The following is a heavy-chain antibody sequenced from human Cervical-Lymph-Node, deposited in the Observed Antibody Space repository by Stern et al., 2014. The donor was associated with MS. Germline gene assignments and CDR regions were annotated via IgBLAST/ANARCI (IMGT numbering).Heavy chain of an antibody. CDR1: GGTFSNYA. V-gene: IGHV1-69*01. CDR2: IVPLFGKP. Sequence: VQLVESGAEVKKPGSSVKVSCKASGGTFSNYATSWVRQAPGQGLEWMGGIVPLFGKPRYAQKFQGRATRTADESTSTAYMDLSSVRSEDTAVYYCASPLTATSVPFGYYGMDVWGQGTTVTV. D-gene: IGHD4-17*01. CDR3: ASPLTATSVPFGYYGMDV. J-gene: IGHJ6*02.